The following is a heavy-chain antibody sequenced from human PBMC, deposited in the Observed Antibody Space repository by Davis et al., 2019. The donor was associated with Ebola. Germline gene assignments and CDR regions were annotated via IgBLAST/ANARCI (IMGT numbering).Heavy chain of an antibody. J-gene: IGHJ4*02. V-gene: IGHV3-7*01. CDR2: IKQDGSER. CDR1: GFTFNTYW. CDR3: ARVMVQGGGPLFDH. D-gene: IGHD3-10*01. Sequence: GGSLRLSCAASGFTFNTYWMSWVRQAPGKGLQWVADIKQDGSERSYVDSVKGRFTISRDNSKNSLYLHMNSLRAEDTAVYYCARVMVQGGGPLFDHWGQGALVTVS.